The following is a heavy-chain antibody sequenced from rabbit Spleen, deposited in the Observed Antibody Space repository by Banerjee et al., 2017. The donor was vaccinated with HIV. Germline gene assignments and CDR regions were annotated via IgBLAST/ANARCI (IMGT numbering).Heavy chain of an antibody. CDR3: ASGAGYAYGGYDL. J-gene: IGHJ4*01. CDR1: GFSFSSSDY. D-gene: IGHD6-1*01. CDR2: IAGSSSGFT. Sequence: QQQLEESGGGLVQPEGSLTLTCTASGFSFSSSDYMCWVRQAPGKGLEWISCIAGSSSGFTYSATWAKGRFTCSKTSSTTVTLQMTSLTAADTAAYFCASGAGYAYGGYDLWGPGTLVTVS. V-gene: IGHV1S45*01.